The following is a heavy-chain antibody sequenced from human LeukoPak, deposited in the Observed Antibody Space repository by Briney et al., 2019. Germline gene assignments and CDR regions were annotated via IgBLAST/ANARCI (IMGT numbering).Heavy chain of an antibody. J-gene: IGHJ5*02. CDR3: ARGGAIFLNWFDP. D-gene: IGHD3-3*02. V-gene: IGHV3-53*01. Sequence: GGSLRLSCAASGFTVSSNYMSWVRQAPGKGLEWVSVIYSGGSTYYADSVKGRFTISRDNSRNTLYLQMNSLRAEDTAVYYCARGGAIFLNWFDPWGQGTLVTVSS. CDR1: GFTVSSNY. CDR2: IYSGGST.